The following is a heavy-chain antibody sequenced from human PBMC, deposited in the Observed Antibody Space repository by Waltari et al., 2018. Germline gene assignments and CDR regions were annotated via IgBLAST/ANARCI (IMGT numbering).Heavy chain of an antibody. J-gene: IGHJ6*02. V-gene: IGHV3-33*01. D-gene: IGHD6-13*01. CDR2: IGTMAGNK. CDR1: GFTFSSYG. Sequence: QVQLVESGGGVVQPGRSLRLSCAASGFTFSSYGMHWVRQAPGKGLGWVAVIGTMAGNKCRAASGKVRFTISRDNSKNTLYLQMNSLRAEDTAVYYCARERSRSSWPVYYYYYGMDVWGQGTTVTVSS. CDR3: ARERSRSSWPVYYYYYGMDV.